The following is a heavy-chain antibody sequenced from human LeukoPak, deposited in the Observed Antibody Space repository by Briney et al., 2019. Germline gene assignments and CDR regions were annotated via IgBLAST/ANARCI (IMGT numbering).Heavy chain of an antibody. D-gene: IGHD3-22*01. CDR3: ARGPFYDSSGYYDY. V-gene: IGHV3-23*01. Sequence: GGSLRLSCAASGFTFSSYAMSWVRQAPGKGLEWVSAISGSGGSTYYADSVKGRFTISRDNSKNTLYLQMNSLRAEDTAVYYCARGPFYDSSGYYDYWGQGTLVTVSS. CDR2: ISGSGGST. J-gene: IGHJ4*02. CDR1: GFTFSSYA.